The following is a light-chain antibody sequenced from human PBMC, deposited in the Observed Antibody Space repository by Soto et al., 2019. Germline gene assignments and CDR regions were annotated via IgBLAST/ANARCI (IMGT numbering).Light chain of an antibody. J-gene: IGKJ1*01. Sequence: PASCPGRTDSPHCRVSQSVSSSYLAWYQQKPGQAPRLLIYGASSRATGIPDRFSGSGSGTDFTLTISRLEPEDFAVYYCQQYGSSPQTFGQGTKVDIK. CDR2: GAS. CDR1: QSVSSSY. CDR3: QQYGSSPQT. V-gene: IGKV3-20*01.